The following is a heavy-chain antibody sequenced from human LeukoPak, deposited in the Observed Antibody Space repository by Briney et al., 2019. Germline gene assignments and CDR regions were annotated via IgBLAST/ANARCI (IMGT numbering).Heavy chain of an antibody. D-gene: IGHD2-2*01. Sequence: GGSLRLSCAASGFTFSSYWMSWVRQAPGKGLEWVANIKQDGSEKYYVDSVKGRFTISRDNAKNSLYLQMNSLRAEDTAVYYCARSAYCSSTSCLGGSGYSSFDYWGQGTLVTVSS. J-gene: IGHJ4*02. CDR2: IKQDGSEK. CDR1: GFTFSSYW. CDR3: ARSAYCSSTSCLGGSGYSSFDY. V-gene: IGHV3-7*01.